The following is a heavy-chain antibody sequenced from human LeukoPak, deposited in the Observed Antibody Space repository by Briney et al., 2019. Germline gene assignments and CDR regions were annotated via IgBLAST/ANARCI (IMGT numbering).Heavy chain of an antibody. CDR2: IFSSGSS. Sequence: SETLSLTCTVSGASVSGHYWSWIRQPAGKGLEWVGRIFSSGSSNYHPSLKCRLSMSVVTSKTQFSLKLTSVTAADTAVYYCARDLQKGPYYYFAMDVWGQETTVTVSS. D-gene: IGHD4-11*01. CDR1: GASVSGHY. CDR3: ARDLQKGPYYYFAMDV. V-gene: IGHV4-4*07. J-gene: IGHJ6*02.